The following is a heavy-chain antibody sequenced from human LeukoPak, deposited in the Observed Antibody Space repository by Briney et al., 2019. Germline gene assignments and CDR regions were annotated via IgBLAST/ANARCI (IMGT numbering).Heavy chain of an antibody. CDR1: GFTFRNHG. CDR2: ISPSGGGT. J-gene: IGHJ4*02. Sequence: GGSLRLSCAASGFTFRNHGMNWVRQVPGKGLEWVSGISPSGGGTYYADSVKGRFTISRDDSKNTLSLQMNSLRVEDTALYYCAQDIAWGAFEHWGQGTLVTVSS. D-gene: IGHD7-27*01. CDR3: AQDIAWGAFEH. V-gene: IGHV3-23*01.